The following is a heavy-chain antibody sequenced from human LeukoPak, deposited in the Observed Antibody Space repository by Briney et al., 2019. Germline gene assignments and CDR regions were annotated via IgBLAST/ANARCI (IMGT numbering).Heavy chain of an antibody. D-gene: IGHD3-10*01. V-gene: IGHV3-48*04. Sequence: GGSLRLSCAASAFTFTTAWMSWVRQAPGKGLEWVSYISGSGSTIYYADSVKGRFTISRDNAKNSLYLQMNSLRAEDTAVYYCARDGYYGSGSYDYWGQGTLVTVSS. CDR3: ARDGYYGSGSYDY. CDR2: ISGSGSTI. CDR1: AFTFTTAW. J-gene: IGHJ4*02.